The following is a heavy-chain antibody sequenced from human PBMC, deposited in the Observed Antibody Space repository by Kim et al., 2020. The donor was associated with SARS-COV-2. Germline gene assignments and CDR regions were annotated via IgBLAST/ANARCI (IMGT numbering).Heavy chain of an antibody. J-gene: IGHJ4*02. CDR1: GGTFSSYA. D-gene: IGHD5-12*01. CDR3: AASRDGYNGPIDY. V-gene: IGHV1-69*13. Sequence: SVKVSCKASGGTFSSYAISWVRQAPGQGLEWMGGIIPIFGTANYAQKFQGRVTITADESTSTAYMELSSLRSEDTAVYYCAASRDGYNGPIDYWGQGTLVTVSS. CDR2: IIPIFGTA.